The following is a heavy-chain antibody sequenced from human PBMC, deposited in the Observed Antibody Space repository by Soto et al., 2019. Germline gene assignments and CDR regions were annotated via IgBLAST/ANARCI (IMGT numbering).Heavy chain of an antibody. V-gene: IGHV4-59*13. J-gene: IGHJ4*02. Sequence: QVQLQESGPGLLKPSETLSLTCTVSGDSISSYYWSWIRQPPGKELEWIGYIYYSGSTNYNPSLKSRVTISADTSKNQFSLKLRSVTAADTAVYYCARGAIAAQAFVSWGQGTLVTVSS. CDR3: ARGAIAAQAFVS. CDR1: GDSISSYY. D-gene: IGHD6-13*01. CDR2: IYYSGST.